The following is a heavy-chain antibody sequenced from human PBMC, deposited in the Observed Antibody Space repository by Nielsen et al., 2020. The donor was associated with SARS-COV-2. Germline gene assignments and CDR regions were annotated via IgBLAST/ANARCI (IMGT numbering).Heavy chain of an antibody. V-gene: IGHV4-39*01. CDR2: IYYSGST. D-gene: IGHD3-3*01. CDR1: GGSISSSSYY. Sequence: SETLSLTCTVSGGSISSSSYYWGWIRQPPGKGLEWIGSIYYSGSTYYNPSLKSQVTISVDTSKNQFSLKLSSVTAADTAVYYCARQLRFLEWPLKVEAFDIWGQGTMVTVSS. J-gene: IGHJ3*02. CDR3: ARQLRFLEWPLKVEAFDI.